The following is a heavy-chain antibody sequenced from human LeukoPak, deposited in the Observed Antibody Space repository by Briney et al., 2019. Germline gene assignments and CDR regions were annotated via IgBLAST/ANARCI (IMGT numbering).Heavy chain of an antibody. CDR2: IYTSGST. Sequence: SETLSLTCTVSGGSISSGSYYWSWIRQPAGKGLEWIGRIYTSGSTNYNPSLKSRVTISVDTSKNQFSLKLSSVTAADTAVYYCARQSVSXXAXXXWFD. CDR3: ARQSVSXXAXXXWFD. CDR1: GGSISSGSYY. V-gene: IGHV4-61*02. J-gene: IGHJ5*01.